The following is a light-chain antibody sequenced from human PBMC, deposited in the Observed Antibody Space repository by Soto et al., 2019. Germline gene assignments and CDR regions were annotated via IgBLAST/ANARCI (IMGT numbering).Light chain of an antibody. V-gene: IGKV3-15*01. CDR1: QSVSSN. CDR3: QQYNNWPPGT. J-gene: IGKJ1*01. CDR2: GAS. Sequence: EIVLTQSPATLSVSPGERATLSCRASQSVSSNLAWYQQKPGQAPRLLIYGASTRATGIPARFSGSGSGTEFTLTISSLQSEDFAAYSCQQYNNWPPGTFGQGTKVEIK.